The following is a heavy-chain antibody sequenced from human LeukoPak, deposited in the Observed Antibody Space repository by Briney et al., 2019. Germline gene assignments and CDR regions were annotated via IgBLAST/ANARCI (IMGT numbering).Heavy chain of an antibody. CDR2: INHSGST. V-gene: IGHV4-34*01. Sequence: PSETLSLTCAVYGGSFSGYYWSWIRQPPGKGLEWIGEINHSGSTNYNPSLKGRVTISVDTSKNQFSLKLSSVTAADTAVYYCAHYDRRFWFDPWGQGTLVTVSS. D-gene: IGHD3-22*01. J-gene: IGHJ5*02. CDR3: AHYDRRFWFDP. CDR1: GGSFSGYY.